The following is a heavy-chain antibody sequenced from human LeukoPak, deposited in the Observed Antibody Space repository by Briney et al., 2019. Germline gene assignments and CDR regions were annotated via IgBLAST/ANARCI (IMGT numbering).Heavy chain of an antibody. J-gene: IGHJ4*02. Sequence: SETLYLTCTVSADSLSSGGHYWAWIRQLPGKGLESIGFIHHSGSSRHNPSLKDRVAISVDASRKQFALRLSSVTAADTAIYYCARGGNRFGGFYFDYWGQGIQVIVSS. CDR1: ADSLSSGGHY. CDR2: IHHSGSS. CDR3: ARGGNRFGGFYFDY. D-gene: IGHD3-10*01. V-gene: IGHV4-31*03.